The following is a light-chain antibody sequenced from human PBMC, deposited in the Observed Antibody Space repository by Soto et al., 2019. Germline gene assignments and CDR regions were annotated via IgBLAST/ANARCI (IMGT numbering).Light chain of an antibody. Sequence: QSVLTQPPSVSAAPGQTVTISCSGASSNIEKNSVAWYQKLPGTAPKLLIYDSDQRPSRIPDRFSGSKSGTSAALGITGLQTADEADYYCGTWDNSLSAMIFGGGTKLTVL. CDR1: SSNIEKNS. V-gene: IGLV1-51*01. CDR3: GTWDNSLSAMI. J-gene: IGLJ2*01. CDR2: DSD.